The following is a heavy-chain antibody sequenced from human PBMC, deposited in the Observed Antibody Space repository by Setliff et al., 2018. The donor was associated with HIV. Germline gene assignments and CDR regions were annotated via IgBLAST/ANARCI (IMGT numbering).Heavy chain of an antibody. CDR3: AREAPLYYYDSSGYYLD. V-gene: IGHV3-23*01. D-gene: IGHD3-22*01. J-gene: IGHJ4*02. CDR2: IRGSGSGDTT. CDR1: GFIFSSYA. Sequence: GGSLRLSCAASGFIFSSYAMTWVRQAPGKGLEWVSTIRGSGSGDTTHYADFVKGRFTISRDNSKNTVYLQMNSLRAEDTAVYYCAREAPLYYYDSSGYYLDWGQGTLVTVSS.